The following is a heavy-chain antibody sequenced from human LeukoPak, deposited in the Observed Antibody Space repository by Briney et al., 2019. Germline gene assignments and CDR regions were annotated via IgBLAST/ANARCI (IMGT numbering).Heavy chain of an antibody. CDR3: ANGVSSGYTVWGDAFDI. V-gene: IGHV3-23*01. J-gene: IGHJ3*02. CDR2: ISGSGGST. Sequence: PGGSLRLSCAASGFTFSSYAMSWVRQAPGKGLEWVSAISGSGGSTYYADSVKGRFTISRDNSKNTLYLQMSSLRAEDTAVYYCANGVSSGYTVWGDAFDIWGQGTMVTVSS. D-gene: IGHD3-22*01. CDR1: GFTFSSYA.